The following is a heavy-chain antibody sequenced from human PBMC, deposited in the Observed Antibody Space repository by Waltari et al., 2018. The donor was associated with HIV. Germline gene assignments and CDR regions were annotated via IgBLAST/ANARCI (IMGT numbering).Heavy chain of an antibody. CDR1: GGTFSSYA. CDR3: ARDRSITGSLGGLYYYGMDV. Sequence: VQLVQSGAEVKKPGSSVKVSCKASGGTFSSYAISWMRQAPGQGREWMGGIIPIFGTANYEQKFQGRVTITADESTSTAYMELSSLRSEDTAVYYCARDRSITGSLGGLYYYGMDVWGQGTTVTVSS. J-gene: IGHJ6*02. CDR2: IIPIFGTA. D-gene: IGHD1-20*01. V-gene: IGHV1-69*01.